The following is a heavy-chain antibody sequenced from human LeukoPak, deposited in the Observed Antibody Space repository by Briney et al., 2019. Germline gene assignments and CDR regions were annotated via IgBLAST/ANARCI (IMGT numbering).Heavy chain of an antibody. V-gene: IGHV3-15*01. Sequence: GGSLRLSRAAPGFTFSNAWMSWVRQTPGNGLEWGGRIKSKTAGGTTDYAAPVKGRFTISRDDSKNTLYLQMNSLKTEDTAVYYCTTAVRDAVDYWGQGTLVTVSS. J-gene: IGHJ4*02. CDR3: TTAVRDAVDY. CDR1: GFTFSNAW. D-gene: IGHD5-24*01. CDR2: IKSKTAGGTT.